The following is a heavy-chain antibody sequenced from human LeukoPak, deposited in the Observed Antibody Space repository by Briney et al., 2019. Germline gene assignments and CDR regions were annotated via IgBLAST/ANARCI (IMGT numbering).Heavy chain of an antibody. CDR3: ARLGYCSSTSCYAFDY. Sequence: GESLRISCKGSGYSFTSYWISWVRQMPGKGLEWMGRIDPSDSYTNYSPSFQGQITISADKSISTAYLQWSSLKASDTAMYYCARLGYCSSTSCYAFDYWGQGTLVNVSS. CDR2: IDPSDSYT. D-gene: IGHD2-2*01. V-gene: IGHV5-10-1*04. CDR1: GYSFTSYW. J-gene: IGHJ4*02.